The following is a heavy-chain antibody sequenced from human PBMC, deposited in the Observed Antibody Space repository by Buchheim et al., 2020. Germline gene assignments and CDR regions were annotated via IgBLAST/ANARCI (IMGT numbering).Heavy chain of an antibody. CDR3: ARDRYCSSTSCSYYYYYGMDV. V-gene: IGHV3-48*03. CDR2: ISSSGSTI. CDR1: GFTFSSYE. D-gene: IGHD2-2*01. Sequence: EVQLVESGGGLVQPGGSLRLSCAASGFTFSSYEMNWVRQAPGKGLEWVSYISSSGSTIYYADSVKGRFTISRDNAKNSLYLQMNSLRAEDTAVYYCARDRYCSSTSCSYYYYYGMDVWGQGTT. J-gene: IGHJ6*02.